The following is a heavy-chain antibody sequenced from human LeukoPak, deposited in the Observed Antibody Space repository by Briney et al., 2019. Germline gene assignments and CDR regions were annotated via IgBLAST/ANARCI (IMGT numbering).Heavy chain of an antibody. J-gene: IGHJ4*02. CDR1: GFTFSSYA. D-gene: IGHD2-15*01. CDR3: AKAGAVVVVAAKYFDY. CDR2: ISGSGGST. Sequence: PGGSLRLSCVASGFTFSSYAMSWVRQAPGKGLEWVSDISGSGGSTYYADSVKGRFTISRDNSKNTLYLQMNSLRAEDTAVYYCAKAGAVVVVAAKYFDYWGQGTLVTVSS. V-gene: IGHV3-23*01.